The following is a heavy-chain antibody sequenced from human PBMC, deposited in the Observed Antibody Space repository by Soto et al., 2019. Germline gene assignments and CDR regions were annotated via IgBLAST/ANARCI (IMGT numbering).Heavy chain of an antibody. CDR2: IYPDDSDA. D-gene: IGHD1-26*01. Sequence: ESLKISCKGSGYNFNTYYIAWVRQVPGKGLEWMGVIYPDDSDAKYSPSFQGQITISADKSISTAYLQWNSLKAADSATYYCARVGVERQFPYYFDFWGQGTLVTVSS. CDR3: ARVGVERQFPYYFDF. J-gene: IGHJ4*02. CDR1: GYNFNTYY. V-gene: IGHV5-51*01.